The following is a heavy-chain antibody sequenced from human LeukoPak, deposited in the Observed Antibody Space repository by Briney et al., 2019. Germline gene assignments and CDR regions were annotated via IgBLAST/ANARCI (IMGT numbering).Heavy chain of an antibody. D-gene: IGHD3-10*01. CDR2: IYHSGST. CDR1: GYSISSGYY. CDR3: ARAPDMVRGVSLEFDP. J-gene: IGHJ5*02. V-gene: IGHV4-38-2*01. Sequence: SETLSLTCAVSGYSISSGYYWGWIRQPPGKGLEWSGSIYHSGSTYYNPSLKSRVTISVDTSKNQFSLKLSSVTAADTAVYYCARAPDMVRGVSLEFDPWGQGTLVTVSS.